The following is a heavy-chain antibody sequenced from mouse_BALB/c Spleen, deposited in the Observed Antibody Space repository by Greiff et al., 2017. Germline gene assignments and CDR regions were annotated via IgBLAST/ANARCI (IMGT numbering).Heavy chain of an antibody. D-gene: IGHD2-3*01. CDR2: ISSGGSYT. CDR1: GFTFSSYG. J-gene: IGHJ2*01. CDR3: ARLIYDGYYVNY. Sequence: EVKLMESGGDLVKPGGSLKLSCAASGFTFSSYGMSWVRQTPDKRLEWVATISSGGSYTYYPDSVKGRFTISRDNAKNTLYLQMSSLKSEDTAMYYCARLIYDGYYVNYGGQGTTLTVSS. V-gene: IGHV5-6*01.